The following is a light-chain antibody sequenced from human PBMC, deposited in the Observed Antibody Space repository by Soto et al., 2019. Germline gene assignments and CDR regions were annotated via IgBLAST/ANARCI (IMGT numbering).Light chain of an antibody. CDR3: QQYGSSQYT. J-gene: IGKJ2*01. CDR2: GAS. V-gene: IGKV3-20*01. Sequence: NVLTQSPGTLSLSPGETATLSCRARQGVSSDYLAWYQQKPGQAPRLLIYGASTRATGIPDRFSGSGSGTDFTLTISRLEPEDFVVYYCQQYGSSQYTFGQGTKLEIK. CDR1: QGVSSDY.